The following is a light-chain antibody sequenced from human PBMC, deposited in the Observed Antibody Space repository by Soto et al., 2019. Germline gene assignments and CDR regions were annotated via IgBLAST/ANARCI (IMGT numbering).Light chain of an antibody. CDR3: EQYYRTPAWT. CDR2: WAS. CDR1: QSVLYSSNNKNY. Sequence: DIVMTQSPDSLAVSLGERATINCKSSQSVLYSSNNKNYLAWYQQKPGQPPKLLIYWASTRESGVPDRFSGSGSGTDFTLTISGLQAEDGAGYYCEQYYRTPAWTFGQGTKGEIK. V-gene: IGKV4-1*01. J-gene: IGKJ1*01.